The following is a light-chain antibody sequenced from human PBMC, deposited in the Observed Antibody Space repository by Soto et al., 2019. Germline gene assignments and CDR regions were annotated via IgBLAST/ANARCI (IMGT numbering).Light chain of an antibody. CDR3: AAWDDTLSVWV. CDR1: SFDVGGYNY. V-gene: IGLV2-14*01. CDR2: EVS. J-gene: IGLJ3*02. Sequence: QSVLTQPASVSGSRGQSVTISCTGTSFDVGGYNYVSWYQQHPGKAPKLMIYEVSNRPSGVSNRFSGSKSGNTASLTISGLQAEDEGDYYCAAWDDTLSVWVFGGGTKLTVL.